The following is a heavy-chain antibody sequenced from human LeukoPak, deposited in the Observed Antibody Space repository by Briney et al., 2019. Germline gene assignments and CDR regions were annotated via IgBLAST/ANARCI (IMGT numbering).Heavy chain of an antibody. CDR1: GFTFSSYA. J-gene: IGHJ4*02. V-gene: IGHV3-23*01. D-gene: IGHD4-17*01. CDR3: AKRDYGDYEVPFDY. CDR2: ISGSGGST. Sequence: GGSLRLSCAASGFTFSSYAMSWVRQAPGMGLEWVSAISGSGGSTYYADSVKGRFTISRDNSKNTLYLQMNSLRAEDTAVYYCAKRDYGDYEVPFDYWGQGTLVTVSS.